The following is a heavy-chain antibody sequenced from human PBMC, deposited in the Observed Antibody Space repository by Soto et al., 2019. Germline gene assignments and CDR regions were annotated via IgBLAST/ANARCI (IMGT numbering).Heavy chain of an antibody. D-gene: IGHD4-4*01. J-gene: IGHJ5*02. CDR3: ARWGPLYSNYVPPWDWFDP. CDR1: GYSFTSYW. Sequence: LKISCKGSGYSFTSYWISWVRQMPGKGLEWMGRIDPSDSYTNYSPSFQGHVTISADKSISTAYLQWSSLKTSDTAMYYCARWGPLYSNYVPPWDWFDPWGQGTLVTVS. V-gene: IGHV5-10-1*01. CDR2: IDPSDSYT.